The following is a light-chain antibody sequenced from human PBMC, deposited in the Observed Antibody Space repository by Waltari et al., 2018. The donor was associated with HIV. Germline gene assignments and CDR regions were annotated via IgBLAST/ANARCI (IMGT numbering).Light chain of an antibody. CDR2: GNS. CDR1: SSNIGAGYA. J-gene: IGLJ3*02. Sequence: QSVLTQPPSASGAPGQRVTISCTGSSSNIGAGYAVHWYKQLPGTAPKLLIYGNSNRPSGVPDRFSGSKSGTSASLAITGLQAEDEADYYCQSYDSSLSGSGVFGGGTKLTVL. CDR3: QSYDSSLSGSGV. V-gene: IGLV1-40*01.